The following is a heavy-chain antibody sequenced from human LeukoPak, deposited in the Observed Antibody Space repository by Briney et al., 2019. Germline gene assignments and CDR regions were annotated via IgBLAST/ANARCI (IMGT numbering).Heavy chain of an antibody. J-gene: IGHJ5*02. V-gene: IGHV1-69*04. CDR1: GGTFSSYA. D-gene: IGHD4-17*01. Sequence: SVKVSCKASGGTFSSYAISWVRQAPGQGLEWMGRIIPILGIASYAQKFQGRVTITADKSTSTAYMELSSLRSEDTAVYYCASSLERSVTNLYWFDPWGQGTLVTVSS. CDR3: ASSLERSVTNLYWFDP. CDR2: IIPILGIA.